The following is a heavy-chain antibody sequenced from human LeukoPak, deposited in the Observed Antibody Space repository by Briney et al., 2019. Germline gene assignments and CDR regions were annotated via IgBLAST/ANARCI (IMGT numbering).Heavy chain of an antibody. CDR3: AYPQRGKAFDI. Sequence: SQTLSLTCTVSGGSISSGGYYWTWIRQPPGKGLEWIGYIFYNGRTNYNPSLRSRISISIDTSKNQFSLKLSSVTAADTALYYCAYPQRGKAFDIWGQGTMVTVSS. V-gene: IGHV4-30-4*01. D-gene: IGHD5-24*01. CDR1: GGSISSGGYY. CDR2: IFYNGRT. J-gene: IGHJ3*02.